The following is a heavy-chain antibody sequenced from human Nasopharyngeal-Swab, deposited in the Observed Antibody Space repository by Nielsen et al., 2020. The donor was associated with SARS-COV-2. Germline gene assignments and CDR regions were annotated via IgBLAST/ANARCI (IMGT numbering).Heavy chain of an antibody. CDR2: IYYSGST. D-gene: IGHD5-18*01. J-gene: IGHJ4*02. CDR3: AVQLWLRGGFDY. CDR1: GGSISSSSYY. Sequence: SETLSLTCTVSGGSISSSSYYWGWIRQPPGKGLEWIGSIYYSGSTYYNPSLKSRVTISVDTSKNQFSLKLSPVTAADTSVYYCAVQLWLRGGFDYWGQGTLVTVSS. V-gene: IGHV4-39*01.